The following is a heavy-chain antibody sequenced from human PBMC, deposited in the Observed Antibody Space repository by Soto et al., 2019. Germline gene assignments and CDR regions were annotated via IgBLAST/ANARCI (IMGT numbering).Heavy chain of an antibody. J-gene: IGHJ4*02. D-gene: IGHD4-17*01. CDR1: GYTFTNYA. CDR3: ARSDGPLGDY. Sequence: QVQLVQSGAEVKKPGASVKVSCKAFGYTFTNYAMHWVRQAPGQRLEWMGWINAGNGNTKYSQKFQGRVTITRDTSASTAYMELSSLRSEDTAVYFCARSDGPLGDYWGQGTLVTVSS. CDR2: INAGNGNT. V-gene: IGHV1-3*01.